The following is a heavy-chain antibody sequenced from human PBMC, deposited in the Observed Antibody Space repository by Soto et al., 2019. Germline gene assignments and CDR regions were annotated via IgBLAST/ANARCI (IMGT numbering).Heavy chain of an antibody. V-gene: IGHV4-34*01. J-gene: IGHJ5*02. Sequence: YDVYGGLLQDSSWIWILPPPGKGLEWIGEINHVGGTNYNPSLKSRVTISVDTSQNQFSLRLISVTAADTAMYFCVRIRYQLPSSVLWLDPWGQGTPVTVSS. CDR2: INHVGGT. D-gene: IGHD3-16*01. CDR1: GGLLQDSS. CDR3: VRIRYQLPSSVLWLDP.